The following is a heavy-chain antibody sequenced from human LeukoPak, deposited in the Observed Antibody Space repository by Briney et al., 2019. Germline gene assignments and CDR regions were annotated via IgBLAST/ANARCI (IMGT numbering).Heavy chain of an antibody. J-gene: IGHJ3*02. Sequence: ASVKVSCKASGGTFSSYAISWVRQAPGQGLEWMGGIIPIFGTANYAQKFQGRVTITRNTSISTAYMELSSLRSEDTAVYYCAARPGGYASFDIWGQGTMVTVSS. CDR2: IIPIFGTA. CDR1: GGTFSSYA. D-gene: IGHD3-16*01. CDR3: AARPGGYASFDI. V-gene: IGHV1-69*05.